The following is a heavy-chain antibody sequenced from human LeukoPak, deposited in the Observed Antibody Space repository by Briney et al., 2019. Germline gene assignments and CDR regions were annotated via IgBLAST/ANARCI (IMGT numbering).Heavy chain of an antibody. CDR1: GFSFSTCA. J-gene: IGHJ4*02. CDR2: ISGSDPGT. Sequence: PGGSLRLSCAASGFSFSTCAMSWVRQIPGKGLEWVSAISGSDPGTYYADSVKGRFTISRVNSRNTLYLQMNRLRVEDTAVYYCAKGSRGSCRGAYCYSFDNWGQGAVVTVSS. V-gene: IGHV3-23*01. CDR3: AKGSRGSCRGAYCYSFDN. D-gene: IGHD2-21*02.